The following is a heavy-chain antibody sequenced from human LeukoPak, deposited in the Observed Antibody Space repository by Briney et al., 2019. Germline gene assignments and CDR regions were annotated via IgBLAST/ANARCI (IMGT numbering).Heavy chain of an antibody. CDR2: ISWNSGSI. J-gene: IGHJ4*02. CDR3: EKVGDSSGYYNPYFDY. D-gene: IGHD3-22*01. Sequence: PGGSLRLSCAASGFTFDEYAMHWVRQAPGKGLEWVSGISWNSGSIGYADSVKGRFTISRDNAKNSLYLQMNSLRAEDTALYYCEKVGDSSGYYNPYFDYWGQGTLVTVSS. CDR1: GFTFDEYA. V-gene: IGHV3-9*01.